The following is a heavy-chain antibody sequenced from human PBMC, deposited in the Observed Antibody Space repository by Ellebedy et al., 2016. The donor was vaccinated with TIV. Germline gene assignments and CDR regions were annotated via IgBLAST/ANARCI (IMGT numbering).Heavy chain of an antibody. Sequence: AASVNVSCKASGGTFSSYAISWVRQAPGQGLEWMGRIIPILGIANYAQKFQGRVTITADKSTSTAYMELSSLRSEDTAVYYCARDRVAVAGTGHYYYYGMDVWGQGTTVTVSS. D-gene: IGHD6-19*01. CDR2: IIPILGIA. V-gene: IGHV1-69*04. CDR1: GGTFSSYA. CDR3: ARDRVAVAGTGHYYYYGMDV. J-gene: IGHJ6*02.